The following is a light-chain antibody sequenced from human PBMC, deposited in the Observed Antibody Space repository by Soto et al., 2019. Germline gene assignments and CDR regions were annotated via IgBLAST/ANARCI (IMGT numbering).Light chain of an antibody. V-gene: IGKV1-12*01. J-gene: IGKJ3*01. Sequence: DIQMTQSPSPVSASVGDRVTITCRASQGIRSWLAWYQQKPGKAPKVLIHGATSLQSGVPSRFRGSGSGTEFTLTISSLQPEDFATYFCQQSNSFPFTFGPGTKVDIK. CDR1: QGIRSW. CDR2: GAT. CDR3: QQSNSFPFT.